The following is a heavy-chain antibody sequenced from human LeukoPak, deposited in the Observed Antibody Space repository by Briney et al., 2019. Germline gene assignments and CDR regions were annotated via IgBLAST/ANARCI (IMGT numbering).Heavy chain of an antibody. CDR1: GGSFSGYY. CDR3: ARGPQELLAYCGVDCYSPWFDP. V-gene: IGHV4-34*01. Sequence: SETLSLTCAVYGGSFSGYYWSWIRQPPGKGLEWIGEINHSGSTNYNPSLKSRVTISVDTSKNQFSLKLSSVTAADTAVYYCARGPQELLAYCGVDCYSPWFDPWGQGTLVTVSS. CDR2: INHSGST. D-gene: IGHD2-21*02. J-gene: IGHJ5*02.